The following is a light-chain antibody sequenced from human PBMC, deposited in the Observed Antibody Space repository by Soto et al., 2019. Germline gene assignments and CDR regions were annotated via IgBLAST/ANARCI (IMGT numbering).Light chain of an antibody. CDR3: QQYGSSPSV. CDR1: QSVSSN. J-gene: IGKJ4*01. CDR2: GAS. Sequence: EIVMTQSPATLSVSPGERATLSCGASQSVSSNLAWYQQKPGQGPRLLIYGASSRATGIPARFSGSGSGTDFTLTISRLEPEDFAVYHCQQYGSSPSVFGGGTKVDIK. V-gene: IGKV3-20*01.